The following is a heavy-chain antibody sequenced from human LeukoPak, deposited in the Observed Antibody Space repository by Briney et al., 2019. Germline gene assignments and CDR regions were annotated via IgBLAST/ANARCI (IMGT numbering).Heavy chain of an antibody. D-gene: IGHD2-2*02. J-gene: IGHJ4*02. CDR1: GGSISSGGYY. CDR2: IYHSGST. V-gene: IGHV4-30-2*01. CDR3: ARGLGYCSSTSCYTGYFDY. Sequence: PSETLSLTCTVSGGSISSGGYYWSWIRQPPGKGLEWIGYIYHSGSTYYNPSLKSRVTISVDRSKNQFSLKLSSVTAADTAVYYCARGLGYCSSTSCYTGYFDYWGQGTLVTVSS.